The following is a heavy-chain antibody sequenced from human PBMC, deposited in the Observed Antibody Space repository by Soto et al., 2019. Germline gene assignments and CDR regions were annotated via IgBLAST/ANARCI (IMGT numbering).Heavy chain of an antibody. J-gene: IGHJ4*02. CDR3: GKGDTIFGVVDD. V-gene: IGHV3-11*06. CDR1: GFTFSDYF. Sequence: GALRLSCAGSGFTFSDYFITWIRQAPGKGLEWISYINNDATYRKYADSVKGRFTVSRDNAKNSVFLQMNSLRPEDTALYYCGKGDTIFGVVDDWGPGTLVTVSS. D-gene: IGHD3-3*01. CDR2: INNDATYR.